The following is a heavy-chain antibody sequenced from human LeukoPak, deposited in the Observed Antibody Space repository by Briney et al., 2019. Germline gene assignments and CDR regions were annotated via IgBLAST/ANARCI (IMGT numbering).Heavy chain of an antibody. D-gene: IGHD3-3*01. CDR1: GFTFSSYW. CDR2: IESNGLT. J-gene: IGHJ4*02. V-gene: IGHV3-74*01. CDR3: AREGIRPTIFGVVIIGFDY. Sequence: GSLILSCAASGFTFSSYWMHWVRQTPGKGLMWVSRIESNGLTLYADSVRDRFTISRDNAKNTVYLQMNSLRADDTAMYYCAREGIRPTIFGVVIIGFDYWGQGTLVTVSS.